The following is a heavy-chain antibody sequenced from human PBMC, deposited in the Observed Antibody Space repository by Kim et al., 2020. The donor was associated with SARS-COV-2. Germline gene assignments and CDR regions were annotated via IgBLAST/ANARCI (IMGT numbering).Heavy chain of an antibody. CDR1: GGSISSYY. V-gene: IGHV4-59*08. D-gene: IGHD3-22*01. Sequence: SETLSLTCTVSGGSISSYYWSWIRQPPGKGLNGIGYIYYRGCTNYNPSLKSRVTISVDTSKNQFSLKLSSVTAADTAVYYCARHGPYFNYYDSSGYYCYFDYWGQGTLVTVSS. J-gene: IGHJ4*02. CDR3: ARHGPYFNYYDSSGYYCYFDY. CDR2: IYYRGCT.